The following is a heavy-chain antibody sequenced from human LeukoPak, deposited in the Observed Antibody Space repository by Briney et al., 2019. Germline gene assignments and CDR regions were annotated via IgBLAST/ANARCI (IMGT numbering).Heavy chain of an antibody. V-gene: IGHV3-21*01. J-gene: IGHJ4*02. CDR3: VRRGPNNSGLDY. CDR2: ITSTSTYI. CDR1: GFTFSSYT. D-gene: IGHD5-12*01. Sequence: GGSLRLSCAASGFTFSSYTFNWVRQAPGKGLEWVASITSTSTYIYYADSVQGRFAVSRDNAKNLLYLQMNSLRAEDTAVFYCVRRGPNNSGLDYWGQGTLVTVSS.